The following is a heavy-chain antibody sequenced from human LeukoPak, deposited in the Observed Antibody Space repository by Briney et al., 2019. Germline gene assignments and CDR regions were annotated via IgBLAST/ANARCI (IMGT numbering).Heavy chain of an antibody. CDR1: GYTFTNYG. Sequence: ASVKVSCKASGYTFTNYGISWVRQAPGQGLEWMGWISAYNGNTHYAQKLQGRVTMTTDTSTSTVYMELRSLRSDATAVYYCARGSPPRRNYDSRGYYSYYFDYWGQGTLVTVSS. V-gene: IGHV1-18*01. D-gene: IGHD3-22*01. CDR2: ISAYNGNT. CDR3: ARGSPPRRNYDSRGYYSYYFDY. J-gene: IGHJ4*02.